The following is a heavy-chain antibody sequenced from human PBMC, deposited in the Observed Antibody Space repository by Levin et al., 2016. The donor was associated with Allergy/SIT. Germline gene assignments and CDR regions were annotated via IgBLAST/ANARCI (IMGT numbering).Heavy chain of an antibody. V-gene: IGHV4-59*01. D-gene: IGHD4-17*01. CDR2: IYYSGST. Sequence: WIRQPPGKGLEWIGYIYYSGSTNYNPSLKSRVTISVDTSKNQFSLKLSSVTAADTAVYYCARVDLDYGDYVGAFDIWGQGTMVTVSS. J-gene: IGHJ3*02. CDR3: ARVDLDYGDYVGAFDI.